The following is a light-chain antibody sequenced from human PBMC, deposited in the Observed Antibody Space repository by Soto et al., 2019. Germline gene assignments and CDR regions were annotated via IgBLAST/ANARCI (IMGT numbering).Light chain of an antibody. V-gene: IGLV1-51*02. J-gene: IGLJ1*01. CDR3: ATWDSSLSGGV. CDR2: ENN. CDR1: SSNIENNY. Sequence: QAVVTQPPSVSAAPGQRVTISCSGSSSNIENNYVSWYRQLPGTAPKLLIYENNKRPSGIPDRFSCSKSGTSATLGITGLETGDEADYYCATWDSSLSGGVFGPGTKLTVL.